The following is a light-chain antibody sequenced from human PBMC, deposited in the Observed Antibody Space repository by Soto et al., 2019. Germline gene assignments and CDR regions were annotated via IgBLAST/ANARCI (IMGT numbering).Light chain of an antibody. J-gene: IGKJ1*01. CDR3: QQYNNWLQT. V-gene: IGKV3D-15*01. Sequence: EIGLSQSPGTLSLSTGEGATLSCRASESVASNYLAWYQQKPGQAPRLLFYGASTRATGIPARFSGSGSGTEFTLTISSLQSEDFAVYYCQQYNNWLQTFGQGTNVDIK. CDR2: GAS. CDR1: ESVASNY.